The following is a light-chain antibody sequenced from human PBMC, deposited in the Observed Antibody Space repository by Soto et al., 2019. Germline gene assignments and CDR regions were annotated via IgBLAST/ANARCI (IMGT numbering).Light chain of an antibody. Sequence: EIVLTQSPGTLSLSPGARATLSCRASQSVSSSYLAWYQQKPGQAPRLLIYGASSRATGIPDRFSGSGSGTDFTLTISRLEPEDFAVDYYQQYGSSPMYTFGQGTKLEIK. V-gene: IGKV3-20*01. CDR2: GAS. J-gene: IGKJ2*01. CDR3: QQYGSSPMYT. CDR1: QSVSSSY.